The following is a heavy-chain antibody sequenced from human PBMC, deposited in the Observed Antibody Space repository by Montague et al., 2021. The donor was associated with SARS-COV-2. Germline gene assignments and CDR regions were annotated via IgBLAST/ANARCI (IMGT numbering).Heavy chain of an antibody. D-gene: IGHD4-17*01. V-gene: IGHV4-39*07. J-gene: IGHJ5*02. CDR1: GGSISTTNYY. CDR2: IYNSDNT. Sequence: SETLSFTCTVSGGSISTTNYYWAWIRQPPGKGLEWVGSIYNSDNTYYNPSLESRLTMSVDTSKNQFSLKLRSVTAADAAVYHCARAWRYGDYSGVHFAPWGQGTLVTVSS. CDR3: ARAWRYGDYSGVHFAP.